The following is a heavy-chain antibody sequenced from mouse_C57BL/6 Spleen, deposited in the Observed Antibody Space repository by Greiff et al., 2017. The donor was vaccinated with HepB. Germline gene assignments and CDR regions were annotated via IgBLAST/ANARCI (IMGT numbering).Heavy chain of an antibody. CDR3: ARSLLLRYQAWFAY. CDR1: GYSFTSYY. Sequence: VQLVESGPELVKPGASVKISCKASGYSFTSYYIHWVKQRPGQGLEWIGWIYPGSGNTKYNEKFKGKATLTADTSSSTAYMQLSSLTSEDSAVYYCARSLLLRYQAWFAYWGQGTLVTVSA. D-gene: IGHD1-1*01. V-gene: IGHV1-66*01. CDR2: IYPGSGNT. J-gene: IGHJ3*01.